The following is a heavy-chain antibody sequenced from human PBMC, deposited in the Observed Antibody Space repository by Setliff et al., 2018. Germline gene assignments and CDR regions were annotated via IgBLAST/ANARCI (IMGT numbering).Heavy chain of an antibody. CDR2: IIPILGIA. CDR3: ARDATYSITWYYWFDP. D-gene: IGHD6-13*01. J-gene: IGHJ5*02. V-gene: IGHV1-69*10. CDR1: GGTFSSYA. Sequence: SVKVSCKASGGTFSSYAISWVRQAPGQGLEWMGGIIPILGIANYAQKFQGRVTITRDTSASTVYMELNSLTSEETAIYYCARDATYSITWYYWFDPWGQGTLVTVSS.